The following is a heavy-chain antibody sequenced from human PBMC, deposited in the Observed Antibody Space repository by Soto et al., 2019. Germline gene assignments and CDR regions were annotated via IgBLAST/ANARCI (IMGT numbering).Heavy chain of an antibody. CDR3: ARVGAGNFDY. V-gene: IGHV1-18*01. CDR1: CYTFTSYG. CDR2: ISAYNGNT. J-gene: IGHJ4*02. Sequence: SAEVSLRASCYTFTSYGISWVRQAPGQGLEWMGWISAYNGNTNYAQKLQGRVTMTTDTSTSTAYMELRSLRSDDTAVYYCARVGAGNFDYWGQGTLVTVSS.